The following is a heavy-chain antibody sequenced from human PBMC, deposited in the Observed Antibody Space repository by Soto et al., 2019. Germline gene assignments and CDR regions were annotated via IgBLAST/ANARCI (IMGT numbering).Heavy chain of an antibody. CDR3: ARAMATKRVNWFDP. CDR1: GYSFTSYW. CDR2: IYPVDSDT. D-gene: IGHD5-18*01. Sequence: GESLKISCKGSGYSFTSYWIGWVRQMPGKGLEWMGIIYPVDSDTRYSPFFQVQVTISADKSISTAYLQCSSLKASYTAMYYCARAMATKRVNWFDPWGQGTLVNVSS. J-gene: IGHJ5*02. V-gene: IGHV5-51*01.